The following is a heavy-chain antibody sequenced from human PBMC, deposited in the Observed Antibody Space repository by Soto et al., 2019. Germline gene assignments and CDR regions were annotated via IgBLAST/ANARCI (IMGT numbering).Heavy chain of an antibody. Sequence: GGSLRLSCAASGFSFSSYGMHWVRQAPGKGLEWVAVISYDGSNKYYADSVKGRFTISRDNSKNTLYLQMNSLRAEDTAVYYCARADCTGAYCYSWPFNYGVDVWGQGTTVTAP. CDR2: ISYDGSNK. D-gene: IGHD2-15*01. J-gene: IGHJ6*02. V-gene: IGHV3-30*03. CDR3: ARADCTGAYCYSWPFNYGVDV. CDR1: GFSFSSYG.